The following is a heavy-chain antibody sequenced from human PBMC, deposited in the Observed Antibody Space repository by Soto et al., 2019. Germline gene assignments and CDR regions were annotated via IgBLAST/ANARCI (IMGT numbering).Heavy chain of an antibody. CDR3: ARARGGYCSSTSCYWFDP. J-gene: IGHJ5*02. CDR2: ISSSSSYI. CDR1: GFTFSSYS. V-gene: IGHV3-21*01. D-gene: IGHD2-2*03. Sequence: EVQLVESGGGLVQPGGSLRLSCAASGFTFSSYSMNWVRQAPGKGLEWVSSISSSSSYIYYADSVKGRFTISRDNAKNSLYLQMNSLRAEDTAVYYCARARGGYCSSTSCYWFDPWGQGTLVTVSS.